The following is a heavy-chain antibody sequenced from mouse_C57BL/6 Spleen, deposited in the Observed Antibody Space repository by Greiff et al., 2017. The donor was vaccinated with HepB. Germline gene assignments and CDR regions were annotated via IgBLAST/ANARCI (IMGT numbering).Heavy chain of an antibody. Sequence: QVQLQQPGAELVKPGASVKMSCKASGYTFTSYWINWVKQRPGQGLEWIGDIYPGSGSTNNNEKFNSKDTLTVDTSSSTAYMQLRSLTSEDSAVYYCARRLRDFDYWGQGTTLTVSS. V-gene: IGHV1-55*01. J-gene: IGHJ2*01. D-gene: IGHD2-4*01. CDR2: IYPGSGST. CDR3: ARRLRDFDY. CDR1: GYTFTSYW.